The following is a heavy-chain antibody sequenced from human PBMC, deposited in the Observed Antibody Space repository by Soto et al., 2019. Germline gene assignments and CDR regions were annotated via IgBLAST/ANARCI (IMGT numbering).Heavy chain of an antibody. CDR1: GGSISSYY. CDR2: IYYSGNT. Sequence: QVQLQESGPGLVKPSETLSLTCVVSGGSISSYYWRWIRQPPGKGLECIGYIYYSGNTKYNPSLESRVTISVDMSKNQFSLNLRSVTAEDTAVYYCARAPNDYNYHYYGLDVWGQGTTVTVSS. V-gene: IGHV4-59*01. D-gene: IGHD4-4*01. J-gene: IGHJ6*02. CDR3: ARAPNDYNYHYYGLDV.